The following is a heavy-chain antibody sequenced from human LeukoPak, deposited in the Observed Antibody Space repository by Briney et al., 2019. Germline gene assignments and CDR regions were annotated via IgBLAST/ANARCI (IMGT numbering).Heavy chain of an antibody. CDR3: ASDVDTAMAHLDAFDI. CDR2: MNPNSGNT. Sequence: ASVKVSCKASGYTFTSYDINWVRQATGQGREWMGWMNPNSGNTGYAQKFQGRVTITRNTSISTAYMELSSLRSEDTAVYYCASDVDTAMAHLDAFDIWGQGTMVTVSS. J-gene: IGHJ3*02. V-gene: IGHV1-8*03. D-gene: IGHD5-18*01. CDR1: GYTFTSYD.